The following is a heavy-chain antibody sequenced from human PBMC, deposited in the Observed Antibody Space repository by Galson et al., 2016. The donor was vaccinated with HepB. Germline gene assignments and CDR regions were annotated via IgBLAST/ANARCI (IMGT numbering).Heavy chain of an antibody. CDR3: ARAVRGVDDAFDI. V-gene: IGHV3-11*06. D-gene: IGHD3-10*01. J-gene: IGHJ3*02. CDR2: ISSNSSHT. CDR1: GYIFADYS. Sequence: SLRLSCAVSGYIFADYSLTWIRQAPGKGLEWVSYISSNSSHTNYADSVKGRFTVSRDNAKNPLFLQMNSLRAEDTAVYFCARAVRGVDDAFDIWGQGTMVTVAS.